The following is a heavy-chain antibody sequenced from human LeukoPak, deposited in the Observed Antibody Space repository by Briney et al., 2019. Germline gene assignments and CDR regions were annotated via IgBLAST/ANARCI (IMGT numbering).Heavy chain of an antibody. J-gene: IGHJ4*02. Sequence: GGSLRLSCAASGFTFSSNWMHWVRQAPGKGLVWVSRTNEDGSITNYADSVKGRFTISRDNSKNTLYLQMNSLRAEDTAVYYCARGGFRGYSYDTTDYWGQGTLVTVSS. V-gene: IGHV3-74*01. CDR1: GFTFSSNW. CDR3: ARGGFRGYSYDTTDY. D-gene: IGHD5-18*01. CDR2: TNEDGSIT.